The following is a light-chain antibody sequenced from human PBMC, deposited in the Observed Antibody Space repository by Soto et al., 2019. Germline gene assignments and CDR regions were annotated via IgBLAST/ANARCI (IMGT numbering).Light chain of an antibody. CDR2: AAS. Sequence: DIQMTQSPSSLSASLGDRVTITCRASQSVSSYLNWYQQKPGKAPKLLISAASSLQSGVPSRFSGSGSGTDFTLTISSLQPEDFATYYCQQSYSTVITFGQGTLLEIK. V-gene: IGKV1-39*01. CDR3: QQSYSTVIT. J-gene: IGKJ5*01. CDR1: QSVSSY.